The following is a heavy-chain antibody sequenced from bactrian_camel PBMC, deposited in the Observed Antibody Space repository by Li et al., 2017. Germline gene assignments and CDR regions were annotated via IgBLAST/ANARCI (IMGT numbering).Heavy chain of an antibody. Sequence: HVQLVESGGRSVQAGGSLGLSCDASKYPYDRGCVAWFHQAPGNGRKGVAVISSDGSTTYADSVKGRFIISRDNAKRTLYLQMNSLKPEDTAMYYCALDRRPRPWYGSGSTCSTSARDFANWGQGTQVTVS. D-gene: IGHD2*01. J-gene: IGHJ6*01. CDR3: ALDRRPRPWYGSGSTCSTSARDFAN. CDR1: KYPYDRGC. CDR2: ISSDGST. V-gene: IGHV3S55*01.